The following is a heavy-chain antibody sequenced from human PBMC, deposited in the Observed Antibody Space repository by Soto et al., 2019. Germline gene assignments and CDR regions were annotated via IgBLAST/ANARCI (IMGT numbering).Heavy chain of an antibody. Sequence: GGSLILSCAASGFTFSSYAMSWVRQAPGKGLEWVSGISGSGGSTYYADSVKGRFTISRDNSKNTLYLQMNSLRAEDTAVYYCAKGLDYGSGRTIDRFDPWGQAPRVTVS. CDR3: AKGLDYGSGRTIDRFDP. CDR2: ISGSGGST. CDR1: GFTFSSYA. J-gene: IGHJ5*02. V-gene: IGHV3-23*01. D-gene: IGHD3-10*01.